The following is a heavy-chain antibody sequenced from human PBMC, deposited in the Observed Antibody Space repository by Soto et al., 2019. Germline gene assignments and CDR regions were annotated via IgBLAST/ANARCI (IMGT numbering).Heavy chain of an antibody. CDR3: ARDLWFGGTHYGMDV. CDR2: IYYTGIT. V-gene: IGHV4-59*01. CDR1: GGSISGYY. J-gene: IGHJ6*02. D-gene: IGHD3-10*01. Sequence: SETLSLTCTVSGGSISGYYRTWIRQPPGKGLEWIGYIYYTGITNYNPSLETRLTISVDTSKNQFSLKVNSVTAADTAVYYCARDLWFGGTHYGMDVWGQGTTVTVSS.